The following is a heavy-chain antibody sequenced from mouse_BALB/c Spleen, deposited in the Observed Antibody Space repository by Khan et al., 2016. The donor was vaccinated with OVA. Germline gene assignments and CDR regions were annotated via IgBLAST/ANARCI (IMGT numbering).Heavy chain of an antibody. D-gene: IGHD2-4*01. CDR1: GYTFTNYW. Sequence: VQLQQSGTVLARPGASVKMSCKASGYTFTNYWMHWVKQRPGQVLEWVGAIYPGNSDTRYNQKFKGKAKLTAVTSASTAYMELSSLTSEDSAVYYWTRSYDSYYFDYWGQGTTLTVSS. CDR3: TRSYDSYYFDY. CDR2: IYPGNSDT. J-gene: IGHJ2*01. V-gene: IGHV1-5*01.